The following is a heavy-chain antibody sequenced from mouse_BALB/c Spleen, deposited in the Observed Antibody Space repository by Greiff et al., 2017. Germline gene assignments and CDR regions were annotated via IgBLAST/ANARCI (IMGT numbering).Heavy chain of an antibody. CDR1: GYTFTSYW. V-gene: IGHV1S22*01. D-gene: IGHD3-3*01. CDR3: TIGWYFDV. CDR2: IYPGSGST. Sequence: LQHPGPELVRPGASVKLSCKASGYTFTSYWMHWVKQRHGQGLEWIGNIYPGSGSTNYDEKFKSKGTLTVDTSSSTAYMHLSSLTSEDSAVYYCTIGWYFDVWGAGTTVTVSS. J-gene: IGHJ1*01.